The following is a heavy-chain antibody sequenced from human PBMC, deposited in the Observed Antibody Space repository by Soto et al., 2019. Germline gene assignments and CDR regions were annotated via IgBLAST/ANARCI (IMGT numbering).Heavy chain of an antibody. Sequence: PSETLSLTCTVSGGSISSYYWSWIRQPPGKGLEWIGYIYYSGSTNYNPSLKSRVTISVDTSKNQFSLKLSSVTAADTAVYYCARHLTRVLRYFDWLQRDAFDIWGQGTMVTVSS. D-gene: IGHD3-9*01. V-gene: IGHV4-59*08. CDR2: IYYSGST. CDR3: ARHLTRVLRYFDWLQRDAFDI. J-gene: IGHJ3*02. CDR1: GGSISSYY.